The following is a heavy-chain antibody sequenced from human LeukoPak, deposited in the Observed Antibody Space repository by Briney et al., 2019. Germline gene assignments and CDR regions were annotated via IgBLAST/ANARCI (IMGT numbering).Heavy chain of an antibody. Sequence: GGSLRLACAASGFIVSSNDMSWVRQAPGKGLEWVSVFYSTYITYYAVSVKGGFTITRHNSKNKLYLQMNSLRAEDTAVYYCARAPGSSGYGYYFDFWGQGTLVTVS. CDR3: ARAPGSSGYGYYFDF. J-gene: IGHJ4*02. D-gene: IGHD3-22*01. V-gene: IGHV3-66*01. CDR2: FYSTYIT. CDR1: GFIVSSND.